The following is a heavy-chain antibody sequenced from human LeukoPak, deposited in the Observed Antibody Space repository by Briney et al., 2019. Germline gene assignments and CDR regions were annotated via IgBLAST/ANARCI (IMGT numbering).Heavy chain of an antibody. CDR1: GFTFSSYG. CDR3: ARDPGTMVRGVISHAADY. V-gene: IGHV3-33*01. D-gene: IGHD3-10*01. Sequence: GGSLRLSCAASGFTFSSYGMHWVRQAPGKGLEWVAVIWYDGSNKYYADSVKGRFSISRDNAKSSLDLQMNSLRAEDTAVYYCARDPGTMVRGVISHAADYWGQGTLVTVSS. CDR2: IWYDGSNK. J-gene: IGHJ4*02.